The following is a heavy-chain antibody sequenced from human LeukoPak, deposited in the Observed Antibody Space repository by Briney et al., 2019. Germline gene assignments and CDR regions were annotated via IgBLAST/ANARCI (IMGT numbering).Heavy chain of an antibody. CDR2: INSDGSST. V-gene: IGHV3-74*01. D-gene: IGHD3-9*01. J-gene: IGHJ6*03. CDR1: GFTFSSYW. CDR3: ARDDYDILTGYYEFYYYYYYMDV. Sequence: GESLRLSCAASGFTFSSYWMHWVRQAPGKGLVWVSRINSDGSSTIYADSVKGRFTISRDNAKNTLYLQMNSLRAEDTAVYYCARDDYDILTGYYEFYYYYYYMDVWGKGTTVTVSS.